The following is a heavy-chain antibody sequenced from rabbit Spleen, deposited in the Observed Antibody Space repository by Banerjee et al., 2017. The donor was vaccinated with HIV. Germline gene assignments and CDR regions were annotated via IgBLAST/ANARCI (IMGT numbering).Heavy chain of an antibody. J-gene: IGHJ6*01. CDR3: ARDTGSSFSSYGMDL. CDR1: GFDFSSYYM. D-gene: IGHD8-1*01. V-gene: IGHV1S45*01. CDR2: IDSGSSGFT. Sequence: QEQLKESGGGLVQPGGSLKLSCKASGFDFSSYYMSWVRQAPGKGLEWIACIDSGSSGFTYFATWAKGRFTCSKTSSTTVTLQMTSLTAADTATYFCARDTGSSFSSYGMDLWGQGTLVTVS.